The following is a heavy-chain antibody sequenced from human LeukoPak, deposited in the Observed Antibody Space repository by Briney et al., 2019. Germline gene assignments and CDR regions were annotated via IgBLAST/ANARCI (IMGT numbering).Heavy chain of an antibody. V-gene: IGHV1-18*01. D-gene: IGHD5-24*01. CDR1: GYTFTSYG. CDR2: ICAYNGNT. CDR3: ARATVGVGRWLPNGDDYFDY. J-gene: IGHJ4*02. Sequence: ASVKVSCKASGYTFTSYGISWVRQAPGQGLEWMGWICAYNGNTNYAQKLQGRVTMTTDTSTSTAYMELRSLRSDDTAVYYCARATVGVGRWLPNGDDYFDYWGQGTLVTVSS.